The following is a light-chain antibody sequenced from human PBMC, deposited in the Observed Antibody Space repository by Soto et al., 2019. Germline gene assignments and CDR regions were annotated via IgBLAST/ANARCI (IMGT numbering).Light chain of an antibody. Sequence: EIVLTQSPATLSLSPGERATLSCRASQSVSSYLAWYQQTPGQPPRLLLYDASSRATGIPARFSGSGSGTDFTLTISSLEPEDFAVYYCQQRSNWPLTFGGGTKVDIK. J-gene: IGKJ4*01. CDR3: QQRSNWPLT. CDR1: QSVSSY. V-gene: IGKV3-11*01. CDR2: DAS.